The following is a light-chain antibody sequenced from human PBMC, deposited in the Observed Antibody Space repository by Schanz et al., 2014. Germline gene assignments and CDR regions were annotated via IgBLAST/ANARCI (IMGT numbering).Light chain of an antibody. Sequence: EIVMTQSPATLSVSPGERATLSCRASQSVSSNLAWYQQKPGQARRLLIYGASTRATGIPARFSGSGSGTEFTLTISTLQSEDFAVYHCQQYNNWPGYTFGQGTKLEIK. CDR2: GAS. CDR1: QSVSSN. J-gene: IGKJ2*01. V-gene: IGKV3-15*01. CDR3: QQYNNWPGYT.